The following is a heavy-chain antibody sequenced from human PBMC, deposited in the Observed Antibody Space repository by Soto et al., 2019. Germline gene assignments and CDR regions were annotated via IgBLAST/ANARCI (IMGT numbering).Heavy chain of an antibody. Sequence: PGGSLRLSCAASGFIFSDHWMHWVRQAPGKGLVWVSGIKQNGGSTGYADSVKGRFTISRDNAKNTLYLQMNSLRAEDTALYYCAKASHYGDYTFDPWGQGTLVTVSS. CDR2: IKQNGGST. CDR1: GFIFSDHW. CDR3: AKASHYGDYTFDP. V-gene: IGHV3-74*01. D-gene: IGHD4-17*01. J-gene: IGHJ5*02.